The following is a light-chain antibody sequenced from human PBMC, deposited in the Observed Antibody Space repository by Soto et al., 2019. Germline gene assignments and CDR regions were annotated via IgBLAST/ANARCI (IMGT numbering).Light chain of an antibody. CDR2: AAS. CDR3: QQSYSIPWT. V-gene: IGKV1-39*01. CDR1: RSISSY. J-gene: IGKJ1*01. Sequence: DIQMTQSPSSLSASVGDRVTITCRASRSISSYLNWYQQKPGKAPKVLIYAASSLQSGIPSRFSGSGSGTDFTLTISSLPPEDFATYYCQQSYSIPWTFGQGTKVEIK.